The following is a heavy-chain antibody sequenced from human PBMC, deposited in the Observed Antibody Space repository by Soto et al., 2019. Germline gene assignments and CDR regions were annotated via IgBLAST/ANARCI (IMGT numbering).Heavy chain of an antibody. Sequence: QVQLVESGGGVVQPGRSLRLSCAASGFTFSSYGMHWVRRAPGKGLEWVAVISYDGSNKYYADSVKGRFTISRDNSKNTLYLQMNSLRAEDTAVYYCAKDLWPYCSGGSCYPVDPWGQGTLVTVSS. V-gene: IGHV3-30*18. J-gene: IGHJ5*02. D-gene: IGHD2-15*01. CDR3: AKDLWPYCSGGSCYPVDP. CDR1: GFTFSSYG. CDR2: ISYDGSNK.